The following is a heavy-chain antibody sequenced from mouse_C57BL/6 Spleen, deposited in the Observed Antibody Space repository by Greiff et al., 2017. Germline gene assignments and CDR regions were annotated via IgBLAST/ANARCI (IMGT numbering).Heavy chain of an antibody. CDR2: IHPNSGST. D-gene: IGHD2-1*01. CDR3: AREGDGNSFAY. Sequence: QVQLKQPGAELVKPGASVKLSCKASGYTFTSYWMHWVKQRPGQGLEWIGMIHPNSGSTNYNEKFKSKATLTVDKSSSTAYMQLSSLTSEDSAVYYCAREGDGNSFAYWGQGTLVTVSA. J-gene: IGHJ3*01. V-gene: IGHV1-64*01. CDR1: GYTFTSYW.